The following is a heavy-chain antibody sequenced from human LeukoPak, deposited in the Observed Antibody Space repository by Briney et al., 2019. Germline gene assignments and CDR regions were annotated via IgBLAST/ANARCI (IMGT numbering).Heavy chain of an antibody. Sequence: PGGSLRLSCGVSGFTFSNYTMHWVRQAPDKGLEWVALISNDGTPTYYADSVRGRFTISRDNSKNTLHLQMHTLRGEDTAVYFCARGSSGWLTLFDYWGQGSLVTVSS. D-gene: IGHD6-19*01. CDR3: ARGSSGWLTLFDY. J-gene: IGHJ4*02. V-gene: IGHV3-30-3*01. CDR2: ISNDGTPT. CDR1: GFTFSNYT.